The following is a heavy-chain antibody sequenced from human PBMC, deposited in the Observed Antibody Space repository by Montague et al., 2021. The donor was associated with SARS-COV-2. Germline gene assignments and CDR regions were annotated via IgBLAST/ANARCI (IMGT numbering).Heavy chain of an antibody. CDR2: INYGGST. J-gene: IGHJ4*02. D-gene: IGHD3-16*01. Sequence: SETLSLTCAVYGGSFSDYHWTWIRQSPGGGLEWIGQINYGGSTKYNPSLRSRVTISIDTSKNQFSLNLKSVTAADTAVYYCARGTLSVKMAVVVFLGGIYYFDSWGQGTLVAVSS. CDR1: GGSFSDYH. CDR3: ARGTLSVKMAVVVFLGGIYYFDS. V-gene: IGHV4-34*01.